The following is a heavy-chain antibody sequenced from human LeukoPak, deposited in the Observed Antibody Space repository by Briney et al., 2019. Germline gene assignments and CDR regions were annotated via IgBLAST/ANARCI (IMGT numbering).Heavy chain of an antibody. V-gene: IGHV1-69*13. Sequence: GASVKVSCKASGYTFTSYAISWVRQAPGQGLEWMGGIIPIFGTANYAQKFQGRVTITADESTSTAYMELSSLRSEDTAVYYCARGGTTVTVTVYYYYMDVWGKGTTVTVSS. CDR1: GYTFTSYA. CDR2: IIPIFGTA. J-gene: IGHJ6*03. D-gene: IGHD4-11*01. CDR3: ARGGTTVTVTVYYYYMDV.